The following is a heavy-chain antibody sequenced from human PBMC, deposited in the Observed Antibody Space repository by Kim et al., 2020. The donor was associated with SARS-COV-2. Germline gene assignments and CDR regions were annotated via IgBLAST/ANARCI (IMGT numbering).Heavy chain of an antibody. D-gene: IGHD3-16*02. V-gene: IGHV3-30*01. CDR3: ARDSSPYDYVWGSYRYFDY. Sequence: GRFTISRDNSKNTLYLQMHSLRAEDTAVYYCARDSSPYDYVWGSYRYFDYWGQGTLVTVSS. J-gene: IGHJ4*02.